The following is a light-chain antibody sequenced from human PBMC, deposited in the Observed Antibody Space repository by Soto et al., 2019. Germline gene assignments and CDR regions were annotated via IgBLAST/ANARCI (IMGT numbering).Light chain of an antibody. J-gene: IGKJ4*01. V-gene: IGKV1-33*01. CDR2: DAS. CDR1: QGLSNS. Sequence: ILVTQSPSSLSASVGARVTVTCQASQGLSNSLNWYQHKPGEAPKLLIYDASNLETGVPSRFSGSGSGTDFTLIISSLQPEDIGTYYCQHYDRFPLTFGGGTKVDIK. CDR3: QHYDRFPLT.